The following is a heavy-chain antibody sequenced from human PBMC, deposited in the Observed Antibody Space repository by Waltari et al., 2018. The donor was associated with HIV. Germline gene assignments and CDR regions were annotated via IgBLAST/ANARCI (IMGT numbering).Heavy chain of an antibody. J-gene: IGHJ5*01. CDR3: AKGGSHLTIFEAWFDS. CDR2: ISWNSVIT. Sequence: EVQLVESGGGLVQPGRSLRLSCAASGFTFDDYPMHWVRQSPGKGLEGVQGISWNSVITDDGDSVKGRFTISRDNAKNSLYLQMNSLTVEDTAFYYCAKGGSHLTIFEAWFDSWGQGTLVTVSS. D-gene: IGHD3-3*01. CDR1: GFTFDDYP. V-gene: IGHV3-9*01.